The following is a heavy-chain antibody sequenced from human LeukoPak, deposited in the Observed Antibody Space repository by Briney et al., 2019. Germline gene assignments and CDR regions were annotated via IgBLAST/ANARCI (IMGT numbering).Heavy chain of an antibody. V-gene: IGHV3-66*01. CDR1: SFTVSSSY. J-gene: IGHJ4*02. CDR3: ARESSTAGFDY. CDR2: IYSGGST. Sequence: GGSLRLSCAASSFTVSSSYMTWVRQAPGKGLEWVSIIYSGGSTYYADSVKGRFTISRDISKNTLYLQMNSLRAEDTAVYYCARESSTAGFDYWGQGTLVTVSS.